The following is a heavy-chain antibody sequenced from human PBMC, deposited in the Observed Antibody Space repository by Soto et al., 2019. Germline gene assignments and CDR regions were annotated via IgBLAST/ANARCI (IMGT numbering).Heavy chain of an antibody. CDR1: GGSISSYF. V-gene: IGHV4-59*08. J-gene: IGHJ4*02. CDR2: IYYSGST. CDR3: ARLGYGEKREENAAGIDY. Sequence: PSGSLAIACAVCGGSISSYFWSWIRKPPGKGLEWIGYIYYSGSTNYNPSLKSRVTISVDTSKNQFSLKLSSVTAADTAVYYCARLGYGEKREENAAGIDYRGQGTLVTVSS. D-gene: IGHD6-13*01.